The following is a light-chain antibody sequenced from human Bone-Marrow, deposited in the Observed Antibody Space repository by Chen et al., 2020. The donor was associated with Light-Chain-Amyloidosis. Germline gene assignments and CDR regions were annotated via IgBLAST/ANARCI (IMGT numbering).Light chain of an antibody. J-gene: IGLJ3*02. Sequence: SYVLTQPSSVSVAPGQTATIACGGNNIGSTSVHWYQQTPGQAPLLVFYDDSDRPSGIPERLSGSNSGNTATLTISRVEAGHEADYYCQVWDRSSDRPVFGGGTKLTVL. CDR1: NIGSTS. V-gene: IGLV3-21*02. CDR3: QVWDRSSDRPV. CDR2: DDS.